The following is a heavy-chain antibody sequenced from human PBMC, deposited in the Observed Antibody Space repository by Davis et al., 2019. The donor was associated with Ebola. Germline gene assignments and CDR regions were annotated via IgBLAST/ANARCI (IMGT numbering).Heavy chain of an antibody. J-gene: IGHJ4*02. CDR2: IWYDGSNK. CDR3: ARDSSSPHSGWYPFDY. Sequence: PGGSLRLSCAASGFTFSDYYMSWIRQAPGKGLEWVAVIWYDGSNKYYADSVKGRFTISRDNSKNTLYLQMNSLRAEDTAVYYCARDSSSPHSGWYPFDYWGQGTLVTVSS. V-gene: IGHV3-33*08. CDR1: GFTFSDYY. D-gene: IGHD6-19*01.